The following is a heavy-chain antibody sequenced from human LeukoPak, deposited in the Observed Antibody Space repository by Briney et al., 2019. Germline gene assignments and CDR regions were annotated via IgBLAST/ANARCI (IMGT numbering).Heavy chain of an antibody. CDR1: GGSISSYY. V-gene: IGHV4-59*01. CDR3: ARDRGLMPFDY. J-gene: IGHJ4*02. Sequence: SETLSPTCTVSGGSISSYYWSWIRQPPGKGLEWIGYIYYSGSTNYNPSLKSRVTISVDTSKNQLSLKLSSVTAADTAVYYCARDRGLMPFDYWGQGTLVTVSS. CDR2: IYYSGST. D-gene: IGHD3-10*01.